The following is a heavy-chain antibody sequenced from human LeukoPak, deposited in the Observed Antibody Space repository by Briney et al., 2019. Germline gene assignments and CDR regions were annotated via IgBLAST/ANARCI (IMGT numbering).Heavy chain of an antibody. CDR2: ISSSGSGR. CDR1: GFTFSSCE. CDR3: ARGDWLIDY. D-gene: IGHD3/OR15-3a*01. Sequence: PGGSLRLSCTASGFTFSSCEMNWVRQAPGKGLEWVSYISSSGSGRFYADSVRGRFTISRDNAKNSLYLQMNSLRAEDTAVYYCARGDWLIDYWGQGTLVTVSS. V-gene: IGHV3-48*03. J-gene: IGHJ4*02.